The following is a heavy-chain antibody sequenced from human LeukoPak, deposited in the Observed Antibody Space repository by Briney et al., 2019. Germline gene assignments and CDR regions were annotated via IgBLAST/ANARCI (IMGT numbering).Heavy chain of an antibody. D-gene: IGHD2-2*01. CDR1: GYIFTNYW. V-gene: IGHV5-51*01. CDR3: ARLGAIVVIPDAMPDWYFDL. J-gene: IGHJ2*01. Sequence: GESLKISCKGSGYIFTNYWIGWVRQMPGKGLECMGIIYPNDSDTTYGPSFQGQVSISVDKSSGTAYLQWTSLKSSDTAMYYCARLGAIVVIPDAMPDWYFDLWGRGTLVTVSS. CDR2: IYPNDSDT.